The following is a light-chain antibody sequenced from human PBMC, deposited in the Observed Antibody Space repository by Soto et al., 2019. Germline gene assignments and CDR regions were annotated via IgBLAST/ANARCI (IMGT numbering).Light chain of an antibody. CDR3: QQYSDWPPT. CDR1: QSVSSN. V-gene: IGKV3-15*01. CDR2: GAS. Sequence: EIVVTQSPATLSVSPGERATLSCRASQSVSSNLAWYQQKPGQAPRLLINGASTRATGIPARFSGSGSGTEFSLTISSLQSEDFAVYYCQQYSDWPPTCGQGTKGDIK. J-gene: IGKJ1*01.